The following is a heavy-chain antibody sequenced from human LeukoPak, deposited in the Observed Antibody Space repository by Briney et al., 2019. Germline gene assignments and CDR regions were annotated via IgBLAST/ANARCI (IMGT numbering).Heavy chain of an antibody. J-gene: IGHJ6*02. CDR2: IIPIFGTA. CDR1: GGTFSSYA. V-gene: IGHV1-69*13. CDR3: ARASKVVPAAMGYYYGMDV. Sequence: SVKVSCKASGGTFSSYAISWVRQAPGQGLEWMGGIIPIFGTANYAQKFQGRVTITADESTSTAYMELSSLRSEDTAVYYCARASKVVPAAMGYYYGMDVWGQGTTVTVSS. D-gene: IGHD2-2*01.